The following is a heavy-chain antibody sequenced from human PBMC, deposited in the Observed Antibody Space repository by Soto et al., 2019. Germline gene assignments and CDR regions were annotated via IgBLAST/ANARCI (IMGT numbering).Heavy chain of an antibody. CDR3: AKGRSGYCSGGSCYILDY. V-gene: IGHV3-23*01. Sequence: GGSLRLSCAASGFTFSSYAMSWVRQAPGKGLEWVSAISGSGGSTYYADSVKGRFTISRDNSKNTLYLQMNSLRAEDTAVYYCAKGRSGYCSGGSCYILDYWGQGTLVTVSS. CDR1: GFTFSSYA. J-gene: IGHJ4*02. D-gene: IGHD2-15*01. CDR2: ISGSGGST.